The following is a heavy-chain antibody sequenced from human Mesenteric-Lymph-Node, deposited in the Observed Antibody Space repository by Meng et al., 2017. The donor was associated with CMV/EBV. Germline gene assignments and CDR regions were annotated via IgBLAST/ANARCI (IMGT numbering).Heavy chain of an antibody. D-gene: IGHD3-3*01. CDR1: GFTFSDYY. CDR2: ISSSGSTI. Sequence: LSLTCAASGFTFSDYYMSWIRQAPGKGLEWVSYISSSGSTIYYADSVKGRFTISRDNAKNSLYLQMNSLRAEDTAVYYCARDRAIFGVVIDYWGQGTLVTVSS. CDR3: ARDRAIFGVVIDY. J-gene: IGHJ4*02. V-gene: IGHV3-11*01.